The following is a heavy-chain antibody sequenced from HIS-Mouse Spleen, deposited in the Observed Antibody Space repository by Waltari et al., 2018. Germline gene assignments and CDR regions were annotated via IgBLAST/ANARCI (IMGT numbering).Heavy chain of an antibody. J-gene: IGHJ1*01. CDR3: ARLRYSSSWLEYFQH. CDR2: IYPGDPDT. CDR1: GYSFTSYW. Sequence: EVQLVQSGAEVKKPGESLKISCKGSGYSFTSYWIGWVRQMPGKGLEWMGIIYPGDPDTRYSPSVQGQVTISADKSISTAYLQWSSLKASDTAMYYCARLRYSSSWLEYFQHWGQGTLVTVSS. V-gene: IGHV5-51*03. D-gene: IGHD6-13*01.